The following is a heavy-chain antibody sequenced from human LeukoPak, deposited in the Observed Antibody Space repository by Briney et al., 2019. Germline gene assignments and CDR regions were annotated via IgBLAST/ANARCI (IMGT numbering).Heavy chain of an antibody. Sequence: ASVKVSCKASGYTFTGYYMHWVRQAPGQGLEWMGWINHNSGGTNYAQKFQGRVTMTRDTSISTAYMELSRLRSDDTAVYYCARQVDFWSAYWGWGQGTLVTVSS. CDR1: GYTFTGYY. V-gene: IGHV1-2*02. J-gene: IGHJ4*02. CDR2: INHNSGGT. D-gene: IGHD3-3*01. CDR3: ARQVDFWSAYWG.